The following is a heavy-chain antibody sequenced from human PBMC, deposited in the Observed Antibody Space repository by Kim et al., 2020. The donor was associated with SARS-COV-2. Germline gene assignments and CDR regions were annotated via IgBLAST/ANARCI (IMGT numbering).Heavy chain of an antibody. CDR3: ARGLEGHRALGESC. Sequence: ASVKVSCKASGYAFTNFGINWVRQVPGQGLEWMGVINPNTGNPTYAPGFTGRFVFYLDTSVNTAYLQISSLRAEDTAVYYCARGLEGHRALGESCWGQGTLVTVSS. V-gene: IGHV7-4-1*01. CDR1: GYAFTNFG. J-gene: IGHJ4*02. D-gene: IGHD3-10*01. CDR2: INPNTGNP.